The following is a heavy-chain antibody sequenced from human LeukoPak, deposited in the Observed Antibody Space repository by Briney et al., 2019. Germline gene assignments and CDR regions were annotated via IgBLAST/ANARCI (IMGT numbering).Heavy chain of an antibody. V-gene: IGHV3-30*18. CDR2: ISYDGSDE. D-gene: IGHD6-25*01. J-gene: IGHJ3*02. Sequence: PGGSLRLSCAASGFTFSSYGMHWVRQAPGEGLEWVTVISYDGSDEYFADSVKGRFTISRDNSENTLYLQMSSLRAEDTAVYYCAKEEAADGDAFDIWGQGTMVTVSS. CDR1: GFTFSSYG. CDR3: AKEEAADGDAFDI.